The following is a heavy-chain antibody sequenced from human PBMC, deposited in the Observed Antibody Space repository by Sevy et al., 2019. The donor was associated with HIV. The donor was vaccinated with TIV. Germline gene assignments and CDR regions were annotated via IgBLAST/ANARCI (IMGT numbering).Heavy chain of an antibody. V-gene: IGHV3-23*01. J-gene: IGHJ5*02. D-gene: IGHD3-9*01. CDR1: GFTFSIYA. CDR2: IRVSGDST. CDR3: AKDHDNNWFDP. Sequence: GGSLRLSCAASGFTFSIYAMTWVRQAPGKGLEWVSTIRVSGDSTYYADSVKGRFTISRGNSKNTLYLQMNTLRAECKALYYCAKDHDNNWFDPWGQGTLVTVSS.